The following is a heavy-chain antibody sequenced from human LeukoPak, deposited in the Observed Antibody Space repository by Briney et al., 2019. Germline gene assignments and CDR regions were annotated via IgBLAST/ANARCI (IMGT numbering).Heavy chain of an antibody. V-gene: IGHV4-39*07. D-gene: IGHD3-10*01. Sequence: PSETLSLTCTVSGGSISSSSYYWGWIRQPPGKGLEWIGSIYYSGSTYYNPSLKSRVTISVDTSKNQFSLKLSSVTAADTAVYYCARDNQSFKSGSWFLDYWGQGTLVTVSS. CDR2: IYYSGST. J-gene: IGHJ4*02. CDR1: GGSISSSSYY. CDR3: ARDNQSFKSGSWFLDY.